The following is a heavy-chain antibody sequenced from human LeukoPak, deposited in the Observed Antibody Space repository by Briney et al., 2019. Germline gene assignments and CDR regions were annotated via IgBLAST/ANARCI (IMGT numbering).Heavy chain of an antibody. D-gene: IGHD6-13*01. CDR3: ARYIASPGPDAFDI. CDR1: GFTLSSFG. J-gene: IGHJ3*02. CDR2: ITDSGVST. Sequence: PGGSLRLSCAASGFTLSSFGMNWVRQAPGKGLEWVSAITDSGVSTYYADSVKGRFTISRVNAQNSLYLQMNSLRADETAVYFCARYIASPGPDAFDIWGQGTLVTVSS. V-gene: IGHV3-23*01.